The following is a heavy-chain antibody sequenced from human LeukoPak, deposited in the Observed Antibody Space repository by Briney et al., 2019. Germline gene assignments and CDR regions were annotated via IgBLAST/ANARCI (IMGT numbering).Heavy chain of an antibody. D-gene: IGHD4-17*01. Sequence: GASVKVSCKASGYTFTSYDINWVRQATGQGLEWMGWMNPNSGNTGYAQKFQGRVTITRNTSISTAYMELSSLRSEDMAVYYCARASSDGYGDYDYWGQGTLVTVSS. CDR1: GYTFTSYD. CDR3: ARASSDGYGDYDY. V-gene: IGHV1-8*03. CDR2: MNPNSGNT. J-gene: IGHJ4*02.